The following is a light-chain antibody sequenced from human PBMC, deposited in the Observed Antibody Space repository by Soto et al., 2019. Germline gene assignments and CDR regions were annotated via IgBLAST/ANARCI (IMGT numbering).Light chain of an antibody. CDR3: SSFTNSGTVV. CDR2: EVN. J-gene: IGLJ2*01. CDR1: SSDVGGYNY. V-gene: IGLV2-14*01. Sequence: QSVLTQPASVSGSPGQSITISCTGTSSDVGGYNYVSWYQQHPGKAPKLMIYEVNNGPSGVSDRFSGSKSGNTASLTISGLQAEDEAYYYCSSFTNSGTVVFGGGTKVTVL.